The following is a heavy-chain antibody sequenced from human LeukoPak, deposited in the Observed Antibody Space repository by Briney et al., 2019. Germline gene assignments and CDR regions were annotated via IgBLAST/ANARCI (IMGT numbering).Heavy chain of an antibody. Sequence: GGSLRLSCAASGFTFSSYWMHWVRQAPGKGLVWVSRINSDGSSTSYADSVKGRFTISRDNAKNSLYLHMNSLRDEDTALYYCARDSYYDSSGYTFDYWGQGTLVTVSS. D-gene: IGHD3-22*01. CDR3: ARDSYYDSSGYTFDY. CDR1: GFTFSSYW. V-gene: IGHV3-74*01. CDR2: INSDGSST. J-gene: IGHJ4*02.